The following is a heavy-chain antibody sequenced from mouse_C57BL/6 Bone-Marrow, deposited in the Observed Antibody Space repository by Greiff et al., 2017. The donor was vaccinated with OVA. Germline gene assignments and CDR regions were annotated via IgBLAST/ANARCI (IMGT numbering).Heavy chain of an antibody. D-gene: IGHD1-1*01. CDR3: AHYYGSSYEDWYFEV. CDR1: GYTFTSYG. CDR2: IYPRSGNT. Sequence: QVQLQQSGAELARPGASVKLSCKASGYTFTSYGISWVKQRTGQGLEWIGEIYPRSGNTYYNEKFKGKATLTADKSSSTAYMELRSLTSEDSAVYFCAHYYGSSYEDWYFEVWGKGTTVTVSS. J-gene: IGHJ1*03. V-gene: IGHV1-81*01.